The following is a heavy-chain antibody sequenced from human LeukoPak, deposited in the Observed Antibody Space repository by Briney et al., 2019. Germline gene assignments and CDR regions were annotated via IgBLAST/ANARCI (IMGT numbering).Heavy chain of an antibody. V-gene: IGHV1-69*13. CDR1: GGTFSSYA. CDR2: IIPIFGTA. D-gene: IGHD1-14*01. CDR3: ARGNRHYYYMDV. J-gene: IGHJ6*03. Sequence: SVKVSCKASGGTFSSYAISWVRQAPGQGLEWMGGIIPIFGTANYAQKFQGRVTITADESTSTAYMELSSLRSEDTAVYYCARGNRHYYYMDVWGKGTTVTVSS.